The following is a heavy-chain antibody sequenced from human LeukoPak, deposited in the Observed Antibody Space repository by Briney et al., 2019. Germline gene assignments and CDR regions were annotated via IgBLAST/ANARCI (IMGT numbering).Heavy chain of an antibody. CDR1: GYSFTSYW. CDR3: ARRRLGSSSWYYFDY. CDR2: IYPGDSTT. Sequence: GESLKISCKGSGYSFTSYWIAWVRQMPGKGLEWMGIIYPGDSTTRYSPSFQGQVTISADKSISTAYLHWSSLKASDTAMYYCARRRLGSSSWYYFDYWGQGTLVTVSS. D-gene: IGHD6-13*01. J-gene: IGHJ4*02. V-gene: IGHV5-51*01.